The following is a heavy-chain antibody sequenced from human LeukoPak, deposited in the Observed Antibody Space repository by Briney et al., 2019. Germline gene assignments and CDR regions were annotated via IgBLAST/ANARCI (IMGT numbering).Heavy chain of an antibody. Sequence: PSETLSLTCSVSGDPVNSYYWSWVRQPPGKGLEWVGYIYYRGSTNYNRSLKSRVTISVDTSKKQFSMKLTSVTAADTAVYYCARMLRGSSWPGTPDYYYGMDVWGQGTTVTVSS. CDR3: ARMLRGSSWPGTPDYYYGMDV. CDR2: IYYRGST. J-gene: IGHJ6*02. D-gene: IGHD6-13*01. CDR1: GDPVNSYY. V-gene: IGHV4-59*02.